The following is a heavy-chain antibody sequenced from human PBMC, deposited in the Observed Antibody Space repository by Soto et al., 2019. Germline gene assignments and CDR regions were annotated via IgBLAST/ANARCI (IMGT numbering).Heavy chain of an antibody. CDR1: GYRFSNFG. CDR2: ISVWNGDT. D-gene: IGHD3-22*01. CDR3: ARDRDPSYDNTGYYHLDY. J-gene: IGHJ4*02. V-gene: IGHV1-18*01. Sequence: QVQLVQSGAEVKKPGASVRVSCKAAGYRFSNFGISWVRQAPGQGLEWMGWISVWNGDTQSAQNLQGRVSMTTDTSTSTAYMELRSLKSDDTAIYYCARDRDPSYDNTGYYHLDYWGQGTLVTVSS.